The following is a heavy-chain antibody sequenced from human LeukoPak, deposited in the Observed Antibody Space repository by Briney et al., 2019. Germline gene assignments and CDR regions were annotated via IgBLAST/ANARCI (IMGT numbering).Heavy chain of an antibody. CDR2: IYHSGST. V-gene: IGHV4-38-2*02. J-gene: IGHJ4*02. CDR1: GYSISSGYY. CDR3: AVSVGYSYGRFAPGLQPFDY. D-gene: IGHD5-18*01. Sequence: PSETLSLTCTVSGYSISSGYYWGWIRQPPGKGLEWIGSIYHSGSTYYNPSLKSRVTISVDTSKNQFSLKLSSVTAADTAMYYCAVSVGYSYGRFAPGLQPFDYWGQGTLVTVSS.